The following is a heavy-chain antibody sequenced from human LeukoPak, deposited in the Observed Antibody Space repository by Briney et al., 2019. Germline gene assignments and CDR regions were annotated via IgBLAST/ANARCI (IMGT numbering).Heavy chain of an antibody. J-gene: IGHJ5*02. V-gene: IGHV3-20*04. Sequence: GGSLRLSCAASGFTFDDYGMSWVRQAPGKGLEWVSGINWYGGSTGYADSVKGRFTISRDNAKNSLYLQMNGLRAEDTALYYCARDSPYYCSSTSCSLGPWGQGTLVTVSS. CDR2: INWYGGST. D-gene: IGHD2-2*01. CDR3: ARDSPYYCSSTSCSLGP. CDR1: GFTFDDYG.